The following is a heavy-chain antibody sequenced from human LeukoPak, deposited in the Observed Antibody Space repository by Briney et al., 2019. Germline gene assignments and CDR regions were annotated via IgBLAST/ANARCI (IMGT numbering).Heavy chain of an antibody. CDR1: GFTVSSNY. CDR2: ISSSGSTI. Sequence: PGGSLRLSCAASGFTVSSNYMSWVRQAPGKGLEWVSYISSSGSTIYYADSVKGRFTISRDNAKNSLYLQMNSLRAEDTAVYYCARRGPIWFLDYWGQGTLVTVSS. J-gene: IGHJ4*02. D-gene: IGHD3-10*01. V-gene: IGHV3-11*01. CDR3: ARRGPIWFLDY.